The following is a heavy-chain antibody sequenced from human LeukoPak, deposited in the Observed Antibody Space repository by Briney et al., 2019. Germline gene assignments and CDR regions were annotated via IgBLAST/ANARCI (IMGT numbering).Heavy chain of an antibody. CDR2: IRYDGSNK. J-gene: IGHJ5*02. CDR1: GFTVSSNY. D-gene: IGHD2-2*01. CDR3: AKDYCSSTSCYSGWFDP. V-gene: IGHV3-30*02. Sequence: GGSLRLSCAASGFTVSSNYMSWVRQAPGKGLEWVAFIRYDGSNKYYADSMKGRFTISRDNSKNTLYLQMNSLRAEDTAVYYCAKDYCSSTSCYSGWFDPWGQGTLVTVSS.